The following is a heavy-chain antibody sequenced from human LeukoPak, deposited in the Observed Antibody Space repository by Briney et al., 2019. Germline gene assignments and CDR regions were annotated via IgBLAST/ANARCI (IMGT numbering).Heavy chain of an antibody. CDR3: TRPAGDYARGGFDI. CDR2: ISYDGSNK. CDR1: GFTFSSYA. V-gene: IGHV3-30-3*01. D-gene: IGHD4-17*01. J-gene: IGHJ3*02. Sequence: PGGSLRLSCAASGFTFSSYAMHWVRQAPGKGLEWVAVISYDGSNKYYADSVKGRFTISRDNSRSTLYLQMNSLRADDSAMYYCTRPAGDYARGGFDIWGQGTLVTVSS.